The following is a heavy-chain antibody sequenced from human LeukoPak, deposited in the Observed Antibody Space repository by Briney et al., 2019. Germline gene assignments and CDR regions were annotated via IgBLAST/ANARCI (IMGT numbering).Heavy chain of an antibody. J-gene: IGHJ4*02. Sequence: SETLSLTCTVSGYSISSGYYWGCIRQPPGKGLEWIGSIYHSGSTYYNPSLKSRVTISVDTSKNQFSLKLSSVTAADTAVYYCARDKGVVTAPPYYFDYWGQGTLVTVSS. V-gene: IGHV4-38-2*02. CDR2: IYHSGST. CDR1: GYSISSGYY. D-gene: IGHD2-21*02. CDR3: ARDKGVVTAPPYYFDY.